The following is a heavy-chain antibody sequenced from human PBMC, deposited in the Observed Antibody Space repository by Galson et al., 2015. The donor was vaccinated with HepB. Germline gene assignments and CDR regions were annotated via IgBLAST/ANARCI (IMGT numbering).Heavy chain of an antibody. CDR3: VHSPLLLGSAFDI. CDR1: GFSLTTTGVG. J-gene: IGHJ3*02. D-gene: IGHD7-27*01. CDR2: IYWNDDK. V-gene: IGHV2-5*01. Sequence: PALVKPTQTLTLTCTFSGFSLTTTGVGVGWIRQPPGKALEWLALIYWNDDKRYRPSLKSRFTITKDISKNQVVLTMNNMDPVDTATYYCVHSPLLLGSAFDIWGQGTMVTVSP.